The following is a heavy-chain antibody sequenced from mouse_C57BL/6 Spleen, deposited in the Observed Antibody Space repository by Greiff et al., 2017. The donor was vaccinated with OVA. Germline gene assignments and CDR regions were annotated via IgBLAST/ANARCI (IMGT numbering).Heavy chain of an antibody. Sequence: EVMLEESGGGLVKPGGSLKLSCAASGFTFSSYAMSWVRQTPEKRLEWVATISDGGSYTYYPDNVKGRFTISRDNAKNNLYLQMSHLKSEDTAMYYCAREAYYYGSEEYYFDYWGQGTTLTVSS. V-gene: IGHV5-4*01. CDR3: AREAYYYGSEEYYFDY. CDR1: GFTFSSYA. D-gene: IGHD1-1*01. J-gene: IGHJ2*01. CDR2: ISDGGSYT.